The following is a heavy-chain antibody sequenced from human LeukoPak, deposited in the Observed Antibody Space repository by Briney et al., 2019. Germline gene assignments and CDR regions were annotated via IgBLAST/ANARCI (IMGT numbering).Heavy chain of an antibody. J-gene: IGHJ4*02. D-gene: IGHD2-15*01. CDR3: ASTPLYCSGGSCSIDY. Sequence: SGTLSLTCAVSGGSISSSNWWSWVRQPPGKGLEWIGEIYHSGSTNYNPSLKSRVTISVDKSKNQFSLKLSSVTAADTAVYYCASTPLYCSGGSCSIDYWGQGTLVTVSS. V-gene: IGHV4-4*02. CDR1: GGSISSSNW. CDR2: IYHSGST.